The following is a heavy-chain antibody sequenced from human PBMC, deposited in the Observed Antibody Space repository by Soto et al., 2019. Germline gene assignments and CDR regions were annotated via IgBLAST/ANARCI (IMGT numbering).Heavy chain of an antibody. D-gene: IGHD3-22*01. CDR1: GFTFDDYA. CDR3: ATGHDSSGYYSIDY. V-gene: IGHV3-9*01. J-gene: IGHJ4*02. Sequence: PGGSLRLSCAASGFTFDDYAMHWVRQAPGKGLEWVSGISWNSGSIGYADSVKGRFTISRDNAKNSLYPQMNSLRAEDTALYYCATGHDSSGYYSIDYWGQGTLVTVSS. CDR2: ISWNSGSI.